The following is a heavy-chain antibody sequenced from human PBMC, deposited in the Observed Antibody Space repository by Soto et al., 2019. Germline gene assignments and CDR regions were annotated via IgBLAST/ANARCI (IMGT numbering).Heavy chain of an antibody. V-gene: IGHV1-69*06. CDR3: ARDRGGSGWKTKTFDY. CDR1: GGTFSSYA. D-gene: IGHD6-19*01. CDR2: IIPIFGTA. Sequence: QVRLVQSGAEVKKPGSSVKVSCKASGGTFSSYAISWVRQAPGQGLEWMGGIIPIFGTANYAQKFQGRVTITADKSTSTAYMELSSLRSEDTAVYYCARDRGGSGWKTKTFDYWGQGTLVTVSS. J-gene: IGHJ4*02.